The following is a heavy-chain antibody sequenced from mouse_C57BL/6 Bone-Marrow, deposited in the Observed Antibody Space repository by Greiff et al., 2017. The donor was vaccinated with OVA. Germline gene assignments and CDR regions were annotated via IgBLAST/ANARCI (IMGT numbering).Heavy chain of an antibody. D-gene: IGHD1-1*01. Sequence: EVKLVESGGGLVQPGGSLKLSCAASGFTFSDYGMAWVRQAPRKGPGWVAFISNLAYSIYYADTVTGRFTISRENAKNTLYLEMSRLRSEDTAMYYCARENHYYGSSHWYFDVWGTGTTVTVSS. CDR2: ISNLAYSI. CDR3: ARENHYYGSSHWYFDV. CDR1: GFTFSDYG. V-gene: IGHV5-15*01. J-gene: IGHJ1*03.